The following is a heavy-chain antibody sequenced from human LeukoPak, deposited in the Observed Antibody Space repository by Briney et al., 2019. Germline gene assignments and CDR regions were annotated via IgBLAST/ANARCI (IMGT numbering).Heavy chain of an antibody. D-gene: IGHD1-26*01. V-gene: IGHV5-51*01. CDR2: IYPGDSDT. J-gene: IGHJ3*02. Sequence: PGESLKISCKGSGYRFTSYWIGWVRQMPGKGLEWMGIIYPGDSDTRYSPSFQGQVTISADKSISTAYLQWSSLKASDTAMYYCARHFMSVREPTDAFDIWGQGTMVTVSS. CDR3: ARHFMSVREPTDAFDI. CDR1: GYRFTSYW.